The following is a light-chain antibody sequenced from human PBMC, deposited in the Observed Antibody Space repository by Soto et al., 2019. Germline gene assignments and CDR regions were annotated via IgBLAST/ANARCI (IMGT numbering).Light chain of an antibody. J-gene: IGLJ3*02. CDR1: SSNIESNY. CDR2: RND. V-gene: IGLV1-47*01. Sequence: QSVLTQPPSASGTPGQRVTIYCSGSSSNIESNYVYWYQQLPGSAPKLLIYRNDQRPSGVPDRFSGSKSGTSASLAISGLRSEDEAHYYCAAWDDSLSALVFGGGTQLTVL. CDR3: AAWDDSLSALV.